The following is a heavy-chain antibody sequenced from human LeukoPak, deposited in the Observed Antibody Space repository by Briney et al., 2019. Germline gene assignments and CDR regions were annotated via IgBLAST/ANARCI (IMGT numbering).Heavy chain of an antibody. CDR1: GGSVSSGSYY. Sequence: PSETLSLTCTVSGGSVSSGSYYWGWIRQPPGKGLEWIGNIYHSGSTYYNPSLKSRVTISVDTSKNQFSLKLSSVTAADTAVYYCARDDMVRGIKYYYYGMDVWGKGTTVTVSS. D-gene: IGHD3-10*01. J-gene: IGHJ6*04. CDR3: ARDDMVRGIKYYYYGMDV. V-gene: IGHV4-39*07. CDR2: IYHSGST.